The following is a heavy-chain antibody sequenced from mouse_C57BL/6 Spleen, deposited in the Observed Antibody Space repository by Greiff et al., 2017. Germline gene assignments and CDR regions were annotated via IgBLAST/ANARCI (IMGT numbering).Heavy chain of an antibody. J-gene: IGHJ4*01. CDR1: GFSLTSYG. CDR2: IWSGGST. CDR3: ARNDGNAMDY. Sequence: QVHVKQSGPGLVQPSQSLSITCKVSGFSLTSYGVHWVRQSPGKGLEWLGVIWSGGSTDYNAAFISRLSISKDNSKSQVFFKMNSLQADDTAIYYCARNDGNAMDYWGQGTSVTVSS. V-gene: IGHV2-2*01.